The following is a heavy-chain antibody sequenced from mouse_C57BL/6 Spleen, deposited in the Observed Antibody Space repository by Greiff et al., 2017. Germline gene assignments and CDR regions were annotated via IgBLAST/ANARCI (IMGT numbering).Heavy chain of an antibody. Sequence: VQLQPSGAVLVRPGASVKLSCTASGFNIKDDYMHWVKQRPEQGLEWIGWIDPENGDTVYASKFQGKATITADPSSNTAYLQLSSLTSEDTAVYYCTTGGRSYDAMDYWGQGTSVTVSS. CDR1: GFNIKDDY. CDR2: IDPENGDT. D-gene: IGHD1-1*01. V-gene: IGHV14-4*01. J-gene: IGHJ4*01. CDR3: TTGGRSYDAMDY.